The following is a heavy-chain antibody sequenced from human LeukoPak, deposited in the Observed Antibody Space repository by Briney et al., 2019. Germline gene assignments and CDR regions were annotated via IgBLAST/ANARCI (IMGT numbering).Heavy chain of an antibody. Sequence: QPGGSLRLSCAASGFIFSNSAMHWVRQAPGKGLEWVAVISYDGSSKYYADSVKGRFTISRDNSKNTLYLQMNSLRAEDTAVYYCAKDIEEWLVKGGGCFDYWGQGTLVTVSS. CDR1: GFIFSNSA. CDR2: ISYDGSSK. CDR3: AKDIEEWLVKGGGCFDY. D-gene: IGHD6-19*01. V-gene: IGHV3-30*18. J-gene: IGHJ4*02.